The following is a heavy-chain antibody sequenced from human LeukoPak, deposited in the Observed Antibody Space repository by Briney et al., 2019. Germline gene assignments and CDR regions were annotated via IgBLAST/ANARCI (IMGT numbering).Heavy chain of an antibody. Sequence: GGSLRLSCAASGFTFSSYAMSWVRQAPGKGLEWVSAIRGGDGSSYYTDSVKGRFTISRDNSKNTLYLQMNSLRAEDTAVYYCARGCSSTSCLDVWGQGTTVTVSS. D-gene: IGHD2-2*01. V-gene: IGHV3-23*01. J-gene: IGHJ6*02. CDR1: GFTFSSYA. CDR2: IRGGDGSS. CDR3: ARGCSSTSCLDV.